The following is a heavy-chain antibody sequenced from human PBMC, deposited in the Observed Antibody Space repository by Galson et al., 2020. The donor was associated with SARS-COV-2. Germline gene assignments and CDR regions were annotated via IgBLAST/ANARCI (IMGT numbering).Heavy chain of an antibody. Sequence: ESLKISCAASGFTLGSYAMTWVRQAPGKGLEWVSAISVSGDNTYYADSVKGRFTISRDKSKNTLFLQMDSLRAEDTAVYYCAKVSRSQYGDHLSGLDYWGQGTVVTVSA. CDR1: GFTLGSYA. CDR2: ISVSGDNT. CDR3: AKVSRSQYGDHLSGLDY. D-gene: IGHD4-17*01. J-gene: IGHJ4*02. V-gene: IGHV3-23*01.